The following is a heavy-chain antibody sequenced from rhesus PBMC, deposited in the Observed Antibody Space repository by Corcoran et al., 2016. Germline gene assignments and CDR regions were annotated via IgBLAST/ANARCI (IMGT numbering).Heavy chain of an antibody. J-gene: IGHJ4*01. Sequence: EVQLVQSGAEVKKPGASVKFSCKVSGYPFTELSMPWLRQAPGKGREWVGGFDQVESERIHAEKCQGRVTMTEDTSTETAYMELSSLRSEDTAVYYCARSEDTATVSFDYWGQGVLVTVSS. CDR3: ARSEDTATVSFDY. CDR1: GYPFTELS. CDR2: FDQVESER. V-gene: IGHV1-156*01. D-gene: IGHD5-12*01.